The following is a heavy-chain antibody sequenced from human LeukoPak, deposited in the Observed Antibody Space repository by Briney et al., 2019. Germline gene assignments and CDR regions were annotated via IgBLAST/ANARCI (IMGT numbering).Heavy chain of an antibody. CDR2: IYYSGST. CDR3: ARDRSSYYDFWSGTQADAFDI. V-gene: IGHV4-59*01. J-gene: IGHJ3*02. CDR1: GGSISSYY. Sequence: SETLSLTCTVSGGSISSYYWSWIRQLPGKGLEWIGYIYYSGSTNYNPSLKSRVTISVDTSKNQFSLKLSSVTAADTAVYYCARDRSSYYDFWSGTQADAFDIWGQGTMVTVSS. D-gene: IGHD3-3*01.